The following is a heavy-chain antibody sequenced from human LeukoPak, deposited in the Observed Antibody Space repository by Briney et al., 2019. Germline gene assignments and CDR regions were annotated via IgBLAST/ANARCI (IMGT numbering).Heavy chain of an antibody. Sequence: ASVKVSCKASGYTFTGYYMHWVRQAPGQGLEWMGWINPNSGGTNYAQKFQGRVTMTRDTSISTAYMELSRLRSDDTAVYYCARGKPHDILTGYINSFDYWGQGTLVTVSS. CDR2: INPNSGGT. CDR3: ARGKPHDILTGYINSFDY. J-gene: IGHJ4*02. CDR1: GYTFTGYY. V-gene: IGHV1-2*02. D-gene: IGHD3-9*01.